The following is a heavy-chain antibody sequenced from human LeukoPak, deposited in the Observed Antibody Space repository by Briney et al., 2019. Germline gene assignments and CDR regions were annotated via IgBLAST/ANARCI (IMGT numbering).Heavy chain of an antibody. J-gene: IGHJ6*03. CDR3: ARDSNQLLYNYYYYMDV. Sequence: GASVKVSCKASGGTFSSYAISWVRQAPGQGLEWMGGIIPIFGTANYAQKFQGRVTITTDESTSTAYMELSSLRSEDTAVYYCARDSNQLLYNYYYYMDVWGKGTTVTVS. V-gene: IGHV1-69*05. D-gene: IGHD2-2*01. CDR1: GGTFSSYA. CDR2: IIPIFGTA.